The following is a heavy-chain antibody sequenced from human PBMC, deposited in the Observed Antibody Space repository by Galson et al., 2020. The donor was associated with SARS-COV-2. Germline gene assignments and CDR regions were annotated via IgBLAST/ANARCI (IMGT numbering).Heavy chain of an antibody. Sequence: SGPTLVKPTQTLTLTCTFSGFSLSTSGMCVSWIRQPPGKALEWLALIDWDDDKYYSTSLKTRLTNSKDTSKNQVVLTMTNMDPVDTATYYCARISYDILTGYYYGMDVWGQGTTVTVSS. D-gene: IGHD3-9*01. J-gene: IGHJ6*02. CDR1: GFSLSTSGMC. V-gene: IGHV2-70*01. CDR2: IDWDDDK. CDR3: ARISYDILTGYYYGMDV.